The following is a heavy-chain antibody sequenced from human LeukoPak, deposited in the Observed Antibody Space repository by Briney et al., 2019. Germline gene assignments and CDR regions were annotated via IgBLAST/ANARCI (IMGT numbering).Heavy chain of an antibody. Sequence: GGSLRLSCAASGLTFSSYSMNWVRQAPGKGLEWVSSISSSSSYIYYADSVKGRFTISRDNAKNSLYLQMNSLRAEDTAVYYCARDFTYYYDSSGFLHYFDYWGQGTLVTVSS. CDR1: GLTFSSYS. V-gene: IGHV3-21*01. D-gene: IGHD3-22*01. J-gene: IGHJ4*02. CDR2: ISSSSSYI. CDR3: ARDFTYYYDSSGFLHYFDY.